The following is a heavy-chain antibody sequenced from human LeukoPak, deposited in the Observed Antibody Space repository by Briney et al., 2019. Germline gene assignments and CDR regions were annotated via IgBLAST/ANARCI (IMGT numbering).Heavy chain of an antibody. V-gene: IGHV4-59*01. CDR3: ARADVLLWFGELFY. CDR2: IYYSGST. J-gene: IGHJ4*02. D-gene: IGHD3-10*01. CDR1: GGSISSYY. Sequence: SETLSLTCTVSGGSISSYYWSWIRQPPGKGLEWIGYIYYSGSTNYNPSLKSRVTISVDTSKNQFSLKLSSVTAADTVVYYCARADVLLWFGELFYWGQGTLVTVSS.